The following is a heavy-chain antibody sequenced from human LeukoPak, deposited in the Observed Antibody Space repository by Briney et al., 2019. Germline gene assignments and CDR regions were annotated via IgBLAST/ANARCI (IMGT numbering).Heavy chain of an antibody. CDR2: IYYSGST. CDR1: GGSISSYY. CDR3: ARSDREYYDILTGYGYYYYMDV. J-gene: IGHJ6*03. D-gene: IGHD3-9*01. V-gene: IGHV4-59*01. Sequence: SETLSLTCTVSGGSISSYYWSWIRQPPGKGLEWIGYIYYSGSTNYNPSLKSRVTISVDTSKNQFSLKPSSVTAADTAVYYCARSDREYYDILTGYGYYYYMDVWGKGTTVTISS.